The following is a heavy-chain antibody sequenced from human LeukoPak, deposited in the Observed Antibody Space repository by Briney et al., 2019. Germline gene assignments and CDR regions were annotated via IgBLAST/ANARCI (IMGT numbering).Heavy chain of an antibody. CDR2: IIPILGIA. CDR3: ARASYDSSGLFDY. V-gene: IGHV1-69*04. Sequence: GASVKVSCKASGYTFTGYYMHWVRQAPGQGLEWMGRIIPILGIANYAQKFQGRVTITADKSTSTAYMELSSLRSEDTAVYYCARASYDSSGLFDYWGQGTLVTVSS. CDR1: GYTFTGYY. D-gene: IGHD3-22*01. J-gene: IGHJ4*02.